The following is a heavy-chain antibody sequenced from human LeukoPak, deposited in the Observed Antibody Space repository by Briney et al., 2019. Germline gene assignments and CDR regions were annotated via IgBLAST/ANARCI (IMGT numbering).Heavy chain of an antibody. J-gene: IGHJ4*02. D-gene: IGHD3-10*01. CDR2: IYYSGST. Sequence: SETLSLTCAVYGGSFSGYYWSWIRQPPGKGLEWIGYIYYSGSTNYNPSLKSRVTISLDTSKNQFSLKLSSVTAADTAVYYCASLGGLGSWNFGYWGQGTLVTVPS. CDR1: GGSFSGYY. CDR3: ASLGGLGSWNFGY. V-gene: IGHV4-59*01.